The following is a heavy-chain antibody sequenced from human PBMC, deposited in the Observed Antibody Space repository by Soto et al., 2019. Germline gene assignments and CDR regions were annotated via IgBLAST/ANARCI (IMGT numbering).Heavy chain of an antibody. CDR3: ARDGAPPAKPHY. CDR1: GASFSDYY. CDR2: INHSGST. J-gene: IGHJ4*02. V-gene: IGHV4-34*01. Sequence: SETLSLTCAVSGASFSDYYWSWIRQPPGKGLEWIGEINHSGSTNYNPSLKSRVTISIDTSKNQFSLKLSSVTAADTAVYYCARDGAPPAKPHYCCQGPLVTLSS. D-gene: IGHD3-10*01.